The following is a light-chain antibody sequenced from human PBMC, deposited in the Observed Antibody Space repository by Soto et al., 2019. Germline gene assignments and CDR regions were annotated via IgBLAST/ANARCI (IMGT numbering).Light chain of an antibody. CDR2: AAS. Sequence: DIQMTQSPSSLSASVGDRVTITCRASQSISYYLNWYQQKPGKAPSLLIYAASSLQSGVPSRISGSGSGTDFNLTISSLQPVDLATYYCQQTYSCPLTFGGGTKVDIK. CDR1: QSISYY. J-gene: IGKJ4*01. V-gene: IGKV1-39*01. CDR3: QQTYSCPLT.